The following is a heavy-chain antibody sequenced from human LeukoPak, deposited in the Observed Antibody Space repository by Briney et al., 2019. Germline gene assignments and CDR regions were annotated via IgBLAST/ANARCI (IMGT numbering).Heavy chain of an antibody. CDR3: AKQLGYCSDGSCYFPY. CDR1: GFTFRSSA. J-gene: IGHJ4*02. V-gene: IGHV3-23*01. D-gene: IGHD2-15*01. Sequence: GGSPRLSCAASGFTFRSSALRWVRQAPGQGLEWVSAISKNGGYTYYADSVQGRFTISRDNSKSTLCLQMNSLRAEDTAVYYCAKQLGYCSDGSCYFPYWGQGTLVTVSS. CDR2: ISKNGGYT.